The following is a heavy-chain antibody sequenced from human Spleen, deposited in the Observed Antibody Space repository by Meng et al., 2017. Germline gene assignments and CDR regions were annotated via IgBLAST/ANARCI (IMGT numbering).Heavy chain of an antibody. D-gene: IGHD4-23*01. CDR3: ARGTPVVTPRWLDY. CDR2: VNHSGNT. J-gene: IGHJ4*02. V-gene: IGHV4-34*01. CDR1: GGSFSGYY. Sequence: QVQLHRWGAGLFKPSETLSLTCGVYGGSFSGYYWSWIRQPPGKGLEWIGEVNHSGNTNYNPSLKSRVTISVDTSKNQFSLNLSSVTAADTAVYYCARGTPVVTPRWLDYWGQGTLVTVSS.